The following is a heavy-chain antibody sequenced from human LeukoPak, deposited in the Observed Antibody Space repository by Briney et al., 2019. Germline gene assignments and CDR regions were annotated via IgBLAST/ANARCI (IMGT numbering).Heavy chain of an antibody. J-gene: IGHJ4*02. Sequence: SETLSLTCAVYGGSFSGYYWSWIRQTPGKGLEWIGEINHSGSTNYNPSLKSRVTISVDTSKNQFSLKLSSVTAADTAVYYCARGYLWLVPTFGYWGQGTLVTVSS. CDR3: ARGYLWLVPTFGY. CDR1: GGSFSGYY. D-gene: IGHD6-19*01. V-gene: IGHV4-34*01. CDR2: INHSGST.